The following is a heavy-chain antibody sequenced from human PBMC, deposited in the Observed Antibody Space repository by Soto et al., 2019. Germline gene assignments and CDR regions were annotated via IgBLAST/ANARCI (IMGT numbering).Heavy chain of an antibody. Sequence: SETLSLTCDVSGAFVTNDNWWSWVRQAPGEGLEWIGEIHHIGYTNYNPSLRSRVSMSVDRSKNQFFLSLSSVTAADTAVYYCTKNLAYALDYWGQGTLVTVSS. V-gene: IGHV4-4*02. CDR1: GAFVTNDNW. J-gene: IGHJ4*02. D-gene: IGHD2-8*01. CDR3: TKNLAYALDY. CDR2: IHHIGYT.